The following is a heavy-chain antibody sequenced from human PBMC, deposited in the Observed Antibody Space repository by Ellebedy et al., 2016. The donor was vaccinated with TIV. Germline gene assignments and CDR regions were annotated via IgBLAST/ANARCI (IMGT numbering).Heavy chain of an antibody. CDR2: INHSGST. Sequence: MPSETLSLTCAVYGGSFSGYYWSRIRQPPGKGLEWIGEINHSGSTNYNPSLKSRVTISVHTSKNQFSLKLTSVTAADTAVYYCARRYSYGPNWFDPWGQGTLVTVSS. J-gene: IGHJ5*02. CDR1: GGSFSGYY. CDR3: ARRYSYGPNWFDP. D-gene: IGHD5-18*01. V-gene: IGHV4-34*01.